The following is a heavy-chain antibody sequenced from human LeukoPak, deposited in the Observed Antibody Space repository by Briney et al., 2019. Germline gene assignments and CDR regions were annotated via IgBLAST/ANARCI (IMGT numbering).Heavy chain of an antibody. Sequence: PSETLSLTCTVSGGSINSYYWSWIRQPPGKGLEWIGSTYYSGSTYYNPSLKSRVTISVDTSKNQFSLKLSSVTAADTAVYYCARHGGLHYYGSGSYYSLFDPWGQGTLVTVSS. CDR3: ARHGGLHYYGSGSYYSLFDP. CDR2: TYYSGST. D-gene: IGHD3-10*01. V-gene: IGHV4-39*01. CDR1: GGSINSYY. J-gene: IGHJ5*02.